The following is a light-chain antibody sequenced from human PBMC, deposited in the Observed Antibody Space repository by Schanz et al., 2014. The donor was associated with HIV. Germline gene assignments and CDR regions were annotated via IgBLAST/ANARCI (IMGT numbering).Light chain of an antibody. J-gene: IGLJ2*01. V-gene: IGLV1-40*01. CDR1: SSNIGAGYD. Sequence: QSVLAQPPSVSGAPGQRVTISCTGTSSNIGAGYDVYWYQQLPGRAPRLLIYDNTNRPSGVPDRFSGSKSGTSASLAISGLQSEDEADYYCAAWDDSLNGVIFGGGTKLTVL. CDR2: DNT. CDR3: AAWDDSLNGVI.